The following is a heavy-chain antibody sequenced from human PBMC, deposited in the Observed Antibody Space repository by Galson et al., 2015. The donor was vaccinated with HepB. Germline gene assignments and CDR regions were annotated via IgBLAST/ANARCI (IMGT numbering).Heavy chain of an antibody. CDR3: ARLLRIVAGQFTLFDP. CDR2: SYYSGST. V-gene: IGHV4-39*01. D-gene: IGHD2-21*01. Sequence: ETLSLTCTVSGGSITSGGYYWGWIRQPPGKGLEWVASSYYSGSTYYSPTLKSRVTISVDTSKNQFSLRLTSVTAADTAVYYCARLLRIVAGQFTLFDPWGQGTLVTVSS. CDR1: GGSITSGGYY. J-gene: IGHJ5*02.